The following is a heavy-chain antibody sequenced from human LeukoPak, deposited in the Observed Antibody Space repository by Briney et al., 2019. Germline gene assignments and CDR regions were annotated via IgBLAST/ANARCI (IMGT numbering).Heavy chain of an antibody. CDR1: GFTFSSYA. J-gene: IGHJ4*02. CDR2: ISGSGGST. V-gene: IGHV3-23*01. Sequence: GGSLRLSCAASGFTFSSYAMSWVRQAPGKGLGWVSAISGSGGSTYYADSVKGRFTISRDNSKNTLYLQMNSLRAEDTAVYYCAKYHGRPYYFDYWGQGTLVTVSS. CDR3: AKYHGRPYYFDY. D-gene: IGHD1-14*01.